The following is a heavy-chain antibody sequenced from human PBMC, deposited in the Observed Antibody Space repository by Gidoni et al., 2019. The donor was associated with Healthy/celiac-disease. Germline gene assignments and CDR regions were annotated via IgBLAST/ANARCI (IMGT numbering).Heavy chain of an antibody. Sequence: QVQLQESGPGLVKPSETRSHTCTVTGFSITNGYYWGWIRQPPGKGLEWIGTIYHSGTTYYNPSLKSRITISVDTSKNQFSLRVNSVTAADTAVYYCARDHYYGSGSYTSWGPGTLVTVSS. CDR1: GFSITNGYY. CDR2: IYHSGTT. D-gene: IGHD3-10*01. J-gene: IGHJ5*02. CDR3: ARDHYYGSGSYTS. V-gene: IGHV4-38-2*02.